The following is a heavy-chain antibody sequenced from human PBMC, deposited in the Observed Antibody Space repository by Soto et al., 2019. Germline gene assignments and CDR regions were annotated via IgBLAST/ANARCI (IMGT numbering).Heavy chain of an antibody. J-gene: IGHJ4*02. D-gene: IGHD3-22*01. V-gene: IGHV4-34*01. CDR3: ARVRQYYDSSGYDY. Sequence: SETLSLTCAVYGGSFSGYYCSWIRQPPGKGLEWIGEINHSGSTNYNPSLKSRVTISVDTSKNQFSLKLSSVTAADTAVYYCARVRQYYDSSGYDYWGQGTLVTVS. CDR1: GGSFSGYY. CDR2: INHSGST.